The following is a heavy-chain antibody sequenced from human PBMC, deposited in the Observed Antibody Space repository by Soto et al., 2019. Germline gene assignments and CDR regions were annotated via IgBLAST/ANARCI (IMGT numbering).Heavy chain of an antibody. J-gene: IGHJ6*02. V-gene: IGHV3-33*01. D-gene: IGHD2-21*02. CDR1: GFTFSSYG. Sequence: QVQLVESGGGVVQPGRSLRLSCAASGFTFSSYGMHWVRQAPGKGLEWVAVIWYDGSNKYYADSVKGRFTISRDNSKNTLYLQMNSLRAEDTAVYYCARDLAAYCGGDCYSGGERNYYYGMDVWGQGTTVTVSS. CDR2: IWYDGSNK. CDR3: ARDLAAYCGGDCYSGGERNYYYGMDV.